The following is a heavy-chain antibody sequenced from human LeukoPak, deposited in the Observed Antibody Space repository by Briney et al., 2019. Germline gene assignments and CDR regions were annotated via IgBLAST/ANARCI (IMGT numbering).Heavy chain of an antibody. CDR3: ARSDIVATMYFDY. CDR2: IYTSGST. J-gene: IGHJ4*02. Sequence: SETLSLTCTVSGGSISSYYWSWIPQPAGKGLEWIGRIYTSGSTNYNPSLKSRVTMSVDTSKNQFSLKLSSVTAADTAVYYCARSDIVATMYFDYWGQGTLVTVSS. CDR1: GGSISSYY. V-gene: IGHV4-4*07. D-gene: IGHD5-12*01.